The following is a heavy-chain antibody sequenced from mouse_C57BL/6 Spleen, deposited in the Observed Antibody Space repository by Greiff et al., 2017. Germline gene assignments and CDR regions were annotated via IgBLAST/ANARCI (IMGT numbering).Heavy chain of an antibody. CDR2: LYPGDGDP. Sequence: QVQLKESGAELVKPGASVKISCKASGYAFSSYWMNWVKQRPGKGLEGIGQLYPGDGDPNSNGKFKGKATLTADKSSSTAYMQLRSLTSEDSAVYFCAREDGNYGLFAYWGQGTLVTVSA. J-gene: IGHJ3*01. D-gene: IGHD2-1*01. CDR3: AREDGNYGLFAY. V-gene: IGHV1-80*01. CDR1: GYAFSSYW.